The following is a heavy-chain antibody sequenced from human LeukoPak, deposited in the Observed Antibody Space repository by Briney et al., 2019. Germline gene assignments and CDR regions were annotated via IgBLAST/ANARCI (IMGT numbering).Heavy chain of an antibody. CDR3: ARRSGYDINYPYYMDV. CDR2: INHSGST. CDR1: GGSFSGYY. J-gene: IGHJ6*03. D-gene: IGHD5-12*01. V-gene: IGHV4-34*01. Sequence: PSETLSLTCAVYGGSFSGYYWSWIRQPPGKGLEWIGEINHSGSTNYNPSLKSRVTISVDTSKNQFSLNLNSVTAADTALYYCARRSGYDINYPYYMDVWGKGTTVTVSS.